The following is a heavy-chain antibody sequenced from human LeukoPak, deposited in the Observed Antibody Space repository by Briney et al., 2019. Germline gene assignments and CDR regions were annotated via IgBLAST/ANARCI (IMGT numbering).Heavy chain of an antibody. V-gene: IGHV3-23*01. J-gene: IGHJ4*02. Sequence: GGSLRLSCAASGFPFSGNAMSWVRQVPGRGLEWVSGVGGDEKTHYADFVRGRFTISRDNAKNTVFLQMNSLTVEDAAVYYCAKDLSWWATADYWGQGVLVTVSS. CDR2: VGGDEKT. CDR1: GFPFSGNA. CDR3: AKDLSWWATADY. D-gene: IGHD2-15*01.